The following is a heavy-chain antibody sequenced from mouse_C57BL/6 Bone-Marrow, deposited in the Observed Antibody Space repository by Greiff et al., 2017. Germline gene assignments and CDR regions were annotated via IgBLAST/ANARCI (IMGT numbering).Heavy chain of an antibody. Sequence: EVKLVESGGGLVQPGGSLKLSCAASGFTFSDYYMYWVRQTPEKRLEWVAYLSNGGGSTYYPDTVKGRFTISRDNAKNTLYLQMSRLKSEDTAMYYCARRGYYYGSSYWYFDVWGTGTTVTVSS. J-gene: IGHJ1*03. V-gene: IGHV5-12*01. D-gene: IGHD1-1*01. CDR2: LSNGGGST. CDR1: GFTFSDYY. CDR3: ARRGYYYGSSYWYFDV.